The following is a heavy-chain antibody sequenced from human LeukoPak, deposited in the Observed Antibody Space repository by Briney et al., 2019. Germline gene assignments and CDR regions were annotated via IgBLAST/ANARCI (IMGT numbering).Heavy chain of an antibody. CDR1: GFTVSSNY. V-gene: IGHV3-66*01. Sequence: GGSLRLSCAASGFTVSSNYMSWVRQAPGKGLEWVSVIYSGGNTYYADSVKGRFTISRDNSKNTLYLQMNSLRAEDTAVYYCASAYCSSTSCYQYYFDYWGQGTLVTVSS. CDR2: IYSGGNT. J-gene: IGHJ4*02. CDR3: ASAYCSSTSCYQYYFDY. D-gene: IGHD2-2*01.